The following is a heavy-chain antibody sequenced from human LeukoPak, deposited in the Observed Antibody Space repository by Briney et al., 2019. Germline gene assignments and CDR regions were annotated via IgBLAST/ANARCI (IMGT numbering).Heavy chain of an antibody. Sequence: GGSLRLSRAASGFTFSSYAMSWVRQAPGKGLEWVSLINDSGGNTYYADSVKGRFTISRDNSKNTLFLQMSSLRAEDTAVYYCAKTSAGIRGSYFDYWGQGTLVTVSS. J-gene: IGHJ4*02. CDR3: AKTSAGIRGSYFDY. CDR2: INDSGGNT. D-gene: IGHD3-10*01. V-gene: IGHV3-23*01. CDR1: GFTFSSYA.